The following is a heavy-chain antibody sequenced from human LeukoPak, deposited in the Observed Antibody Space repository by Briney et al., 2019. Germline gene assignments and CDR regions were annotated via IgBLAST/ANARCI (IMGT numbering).Heavy chain of an antibody. CDR2: ISSSSSYT. J-gene: IGHJ4*02. D-gene: IGHD2-15*01. CDR1: GFTSSDYY. V-gene: IGHV3-11*06. Sequence: GGSLRLSCGASGFTSSDYYMSWIRQAPGKGLEWVSYISSSSSYTNYADSVKGRFTISRGNAKNSLYLQMNSLRAEDTAVYYCAREAVVVVAAYDYWSQGTLVTVSS. CDR3: AREAVVVVAAYDY.